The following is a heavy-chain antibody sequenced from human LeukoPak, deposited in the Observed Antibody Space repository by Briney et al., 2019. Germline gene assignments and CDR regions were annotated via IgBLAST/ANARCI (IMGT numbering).Heavy chain of an antibody. Sequence: SETLSLTCTVSGVSISSYYWSWIRQPPGKGLEWVGYIYYSGSTNYNPSLKNRVTISVDTSKNQFSLKLSSVTAADTAVCYCARGPDYGGPFDYWGQGTLVTVSS. CDR1: GVSISSYY. CDR2: IYYSGST. D-gene: IGHD4-23*01. J-gene: IGHJ4*02. CDR3: ARGPDYGGPFDY. V-gene: IGHV4-59*01.